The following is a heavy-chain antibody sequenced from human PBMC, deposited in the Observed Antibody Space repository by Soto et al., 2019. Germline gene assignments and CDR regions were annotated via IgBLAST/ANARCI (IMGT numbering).Heavy chain of an antibody. Sequence: HPGGSLRLSCAASGFNVSDNYMTWVRQAPGRGLAWVSVIYSGGSTYYADSVKGRFTISRDMSKNTLYLQMNSLRAEDTAVYFCAREVPVAGHFDYWGQGTLVTVSS. D-gene: IGHD6-19*01. V-gene: IGHV3-53*01. CDR3: AREVPVAGHFDY. J-gene: IGHJ4*02. CDR2: IYSGGST. CDR1: GFNVSDNY.